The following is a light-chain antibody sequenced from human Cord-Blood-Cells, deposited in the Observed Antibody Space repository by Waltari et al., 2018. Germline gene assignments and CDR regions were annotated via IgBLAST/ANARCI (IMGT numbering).Light chain of an antibody. V-gene: IGKV1-39*01. CDR3: QQSYSTPWT. Sequence: DIQMSTSPSSLSASVGDRVTVTCRESESISSHLNWDQQKPGKAPKLLIYAASSLQTGVPSRFSRRAAGTDDNLTISSLQPEDFATYCCQQSYSTPWTFGQGTKVEIK. J-gene: IGKJ1*01. CDR1: ESISSH. CDR2: AAS.